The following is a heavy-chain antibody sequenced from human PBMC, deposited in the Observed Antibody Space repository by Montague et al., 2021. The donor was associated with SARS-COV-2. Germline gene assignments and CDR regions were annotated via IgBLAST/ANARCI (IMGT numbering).Heavy chain of an antibody. D-gene: IGHD3-22*01. Sequence: SETLSLTCAVSGGSFNSYYWSWIRQPPGKGLEWIGQINYSGSTNYNPSLNSRVTISVDTSKNQFSLKLTSMTAAGTAVYYCARGRVGTTTILVVIGYSYYFDCWGQGTLVTVSS. CDR2: INYSGST. J-gene: IGHJ4*02. V-gene: IGHV4-34*01. CDR1: GGSFNSYY. CDR3: ARGRVGTTTILVVIGYSYYFDC.